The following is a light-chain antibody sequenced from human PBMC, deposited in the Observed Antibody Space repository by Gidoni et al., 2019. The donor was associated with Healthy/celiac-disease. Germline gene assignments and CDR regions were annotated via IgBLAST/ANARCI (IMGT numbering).Light chain of an antibody. J-gene: IGKJ2*01. CDR2: WAS. V-gene: IGKV4-1*01. CDR1: QSVLYSSNNKNY. CDR3: QQYYSTPQT. Sequence: DIVMTQSPDPLAVSLGERATINCKSSQSVLYSSNNKNYLAWYQQKPGQPPKLLIYWASTRESGVPDRFSGSGSGTDFTLTISSLQDEDVAVYYCQQYYSTPQTFGQGTKLEIK.